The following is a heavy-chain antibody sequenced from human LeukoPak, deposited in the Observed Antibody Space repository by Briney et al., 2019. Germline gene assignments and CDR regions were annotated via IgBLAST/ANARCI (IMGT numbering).Heavy chain of an antibody. CDR3: ARDEYSSSWHHSYYYYYYMDV. D-gene: IGHD6-13*01. V-gene: IGHV3-7*01. CDR2: IKQDGSEK. Sequence: GGSLRLSCAASGFTFSNAWMSWVRQAPGKGLEWVANIKQDGSEKYYVDSVKGRFTISRDNAKNSLYLQMNSLRAEDTAVYYCARDEYSSSWHHSYYYYYYMDVWGKGTTVTVSS. J-gene: IGHJ6*03. CDR1: GFTFSNAW.